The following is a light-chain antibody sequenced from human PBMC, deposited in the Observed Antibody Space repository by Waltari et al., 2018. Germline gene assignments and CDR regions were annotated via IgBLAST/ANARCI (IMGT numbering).Light chain of an antibody. CDR2: VNTDGSH. CDR1: SGHSSNV. V-gene: IGLV4-69*01. J-gene: IGLJ3*02. CDR3: QTGGHGTWV. Sequence: QLVLTQSPSVSASLGASVKLTCTLSSGHSSNVIAWHQQQPGKGPRYLMNVNTDGSHSKGDEIPDRFSGSSSGAERYLTNSSLQTDDEADYYCQTGGHGTWVFGGGTKLTVL.